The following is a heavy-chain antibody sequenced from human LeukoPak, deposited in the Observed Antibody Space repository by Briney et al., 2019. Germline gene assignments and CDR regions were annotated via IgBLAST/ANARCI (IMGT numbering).Heavy chain of an antibody. Sequence: GGCLRLSCAASGLTFSNYWIHWVRQAPGKGLVWVSRINGDGSTTNYADSVKGRFTISRDNAKNTLYLQMNSLRAEDTAVYYCATAGDYRFDYWGQGTLVTVSS. CDR3: ATAGDYRFDY. CDR1: GLTFSNYW. D-gene: IGHD4-17*01. J-gene: IGHJ4*02. CDR2: INGDGSTT. V-gene: IGHV3-74*01.